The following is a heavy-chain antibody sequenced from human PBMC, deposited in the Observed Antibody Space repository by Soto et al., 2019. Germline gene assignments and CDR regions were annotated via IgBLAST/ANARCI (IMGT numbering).Heavy chain of an antibody. V-gene: IGHV1-69*12. J-gene: IGHJ4*02. CDR1: GGTFSSYA. CDR2: IIPIFGTA. CDR3: ARSIAAAGIQDY. D-gene: IGHD6-13*01. Sequence: QVQLVQSGAEVKKPGSSVKVSCKASGGTFSSYAISWVRQAPGQGLEWMGGIIPIFGTANYAQKFQGRVTITADDSTSNAYRELSSLRSEDTAVYYCARSIAAAGIQDYWGQGTLVTVSS.